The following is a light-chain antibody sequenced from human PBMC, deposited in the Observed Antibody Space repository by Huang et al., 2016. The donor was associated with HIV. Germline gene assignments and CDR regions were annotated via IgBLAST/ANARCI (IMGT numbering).Light chain of an antibody. V-gene: IGKV3-15*01. CDR3: QQYNKWPPGT. CDR1: QSADSN. CDR2: GAS. J-gene: IGKJ1*01. Sequence: EIVMTQSPATLSVSPGESAILSCRASQSADSNLAWYQQKPGQPPSLLIYGASTRATGVPARFSGSGSGTEFTLIITNLQSEDFAVYYCQQYNKWPPGTFGQGTKVEI.